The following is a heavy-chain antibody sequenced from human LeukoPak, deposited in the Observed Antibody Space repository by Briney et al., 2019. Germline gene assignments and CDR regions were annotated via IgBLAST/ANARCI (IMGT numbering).Heavy chain of an antibody. V-gene: IGHV4-38-2*02. J-gene: IGHJ4*02. CDR3: AREYSYGGFDY. CDR1: LYSIISGFH. CDR2: IDRSGST. D-gene: IGHD5-18*01. Sequence: PSGALSHTRVVSLYSIISGFHWAWIPQPPGKGLGGIGSIDRSGSTYYNPSLKSRVTISVDTSKNQFSLKLNSVTAADTAVYYCAREYSYGGFDYWGQGTLVTVSS.